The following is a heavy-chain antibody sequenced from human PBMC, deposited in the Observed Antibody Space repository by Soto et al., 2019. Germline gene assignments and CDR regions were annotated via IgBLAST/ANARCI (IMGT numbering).Heavy chain of an antibody. Sequence: PSETLSLTRTVSGGSISSYYWSWIRQPPGKGLEWIGYIYYSGSTNYNPSLKSRVTISVDTSKNQFSLKLSSVTAADTAVYYCARVSTVTTLFDYWGQGTLVTVSS. D-gene: IGHD4-17*01. CDR2: IYYSGST. CDR3: ARVSTVTTLFDY. V-gene: IGHV4-59*08. J-gene: IGHJ4*02. CDR1: GGSISSYY.